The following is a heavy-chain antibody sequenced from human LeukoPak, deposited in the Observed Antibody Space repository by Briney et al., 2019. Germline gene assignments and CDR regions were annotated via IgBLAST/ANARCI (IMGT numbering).Heavy chain of an antibody. CDR2: ISYDGSNK. J-gene: IGHJ4*02. CDR3: AKDIYVWFGELLPHPFDY. Sequence: GGSLRLSCAASGFTFSSYGMHWVRQAPGKGLEWVAVISYDGSNKYYADSVKGRFTISRDNSKNTLYLQMNSLRAEDTAVYYCAKDIYVWFGELLPHPFDYWGQGTLVTVSS. D-gene: IGHD3-10*01. V-gene: IGHV3-30*18. CDR1: GFTFSSYG.